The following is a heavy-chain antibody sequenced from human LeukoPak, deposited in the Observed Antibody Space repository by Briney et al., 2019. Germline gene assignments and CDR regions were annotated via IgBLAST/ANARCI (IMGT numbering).Heavy chain of an antibody. J-gene: IGHJ4*02. CDR3: ARAGYSGSYYSVDY. CDR1: GYTLTELS. V-gene: IGHV1-69*13. CDR2: IIPIFGTA. Sequence: GASVKVSCKVSGYTLTELSMHWVRQAPGQGLEWMGGIIPIFGTANYAQKFQGRVTITADEATSTAYMELSSLRSEDTAVYYCARAGYSGSYYSVDYWGQGTLVTVSS. D-gene: IGHD1-26*01.